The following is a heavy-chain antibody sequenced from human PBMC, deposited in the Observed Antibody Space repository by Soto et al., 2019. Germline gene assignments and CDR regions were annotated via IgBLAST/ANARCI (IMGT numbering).Heavy chain of an antibody. D-gene: IGHD5-12*01. Sequence: EVQLVESGGGLVKPGGSLRLSCAASGFTFSSYSMNWVRQAPGKGLEWVSSISSSSSYIYYADSVKGRFTISRDNAKNSLYLQMNSLRAEDTAVYYCASSPGFVDYAFDIWCQGTMVTVSS. CDR3: ASSPGFVDYAFDI. J-gene: IGHJ3*02. CDR1: GFTFSSYS. CDR2: ISSSSSYI. V-gene: IGHV3-21*01.